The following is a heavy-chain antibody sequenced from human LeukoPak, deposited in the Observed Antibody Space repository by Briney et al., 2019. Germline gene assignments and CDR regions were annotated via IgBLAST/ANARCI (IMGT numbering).Heavy chain of an antibody. D-gene: IGHD3/OR15-3a*01. CDR1: GGSLSGYN. CDR3: ARQTGSGLFILP. Sequence: SETLSLTCAVYGGSLSGYNWSWIRQPPGKGLEWIGEMNHSGSTNYNPSLKSRVTISVDTSKNQFSLKLSSVTAADTAVYYCARQTGSGLFILPGGQGTLVTVSS. J-gene: IGHJ4*02. CDR2: MNHSGST. V-gene: IGHV4-34*01.